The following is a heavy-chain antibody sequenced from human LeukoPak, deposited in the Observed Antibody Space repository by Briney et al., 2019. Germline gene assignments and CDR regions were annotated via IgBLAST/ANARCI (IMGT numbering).Heavy chain of an antibody. V-gene: IGHV4-38-2*02. CDR2: IYHSGST. CDR1: GYSISSGYY. J-gene: IGHJ5*02. Sequence: SETLSLTCTASGYSISSGYYWGWIRQPPGKGLEWIGSIYHSGSTYYNPSLKSRVTASIDTSKNQFSLQLNSVTAADTAVYYCARHSNWNGGVDWFDPWGQGIQVTVSS. D-gene: IGHD1-20*01. CDR3: ARHSNWNGGVDWFDP.